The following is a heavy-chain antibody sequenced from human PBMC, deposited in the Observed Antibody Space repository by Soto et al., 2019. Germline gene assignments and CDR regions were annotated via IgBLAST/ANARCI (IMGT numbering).Heavy chain of an antibody. J-gene: IGHJ4*02. CDR3: ARREFNIAVAGKGFDY. V-gene: IGHV4-39*01. Sequence: SETLSLTCTVSGGSISSSSYYWGWIRQPPGKGLEWSGSIYYSGSTYYNPSLKSRVTISVDTSKNQVSVKLSSVTAAHTAVYFFARREFNIAVAGKGFDYWGQGSLVSVSS. CDR1: GGSISSSSYY. D-gene: IGHD6-19*01. CDR2: IYYSGST.